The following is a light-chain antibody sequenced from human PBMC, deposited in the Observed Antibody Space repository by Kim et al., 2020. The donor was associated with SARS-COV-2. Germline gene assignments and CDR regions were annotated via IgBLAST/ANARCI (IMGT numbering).Light chain of an antibody. CDR1: SSDVGYYNY. CDR3: CSITTTSTLYV. V-gene: IGLV2-14*03. Sequence: QSALTQPASVSGSPGQSITISCTGTSSDVGYYNYVSWYQHHPGKAPKLIIFDVTERPSGIPDRFPGSKSANTASLTISGLQAEDEADYHCCSITTTSTLYVFGTGTKVTVL. CDR2: DVT. J-gene: IGLJ1*01.